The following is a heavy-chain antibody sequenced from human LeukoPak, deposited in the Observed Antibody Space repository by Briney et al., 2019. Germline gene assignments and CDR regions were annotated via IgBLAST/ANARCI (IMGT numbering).Heavy chain of an antibody. CDR2: IADSGGNT. V-gene: IGHV3-23*01. Sequence: GGSLRLSCAAPGFTFNMYGMGWVRQAPGKWPEWVAAIADSGGNTYYADSVKGRFTTSRDNSRNTLSLQMNSLRAEDTAVYYCAKGHNNYYFTIDYWGQGTLVTVSS. CDR3: AKGHNNYYFTIDY. J-gene: IGHJ4*02. CDR1: GFTFNMYG. D-gene: IGHD2/OR15-2a*01.